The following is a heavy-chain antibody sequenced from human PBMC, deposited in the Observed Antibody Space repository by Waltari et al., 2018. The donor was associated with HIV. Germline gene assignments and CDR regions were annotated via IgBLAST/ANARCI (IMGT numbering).Heavy chain of an antibody. CDR3: AGTYYDYVWGSYRPPPFDY. J-gene: IGHJ4*02. Sequence: QVQLQESGPGLVKPSETLSLTCTVSGGSISSYYWSWLWQPTGKGLEWIGRIYTSGSTNYNPSRKSRVTMSVDTSKNQFSLKLSSVTAADTAVYYCAGTYYDYVWGSYRPPPFDYWGQGTLVTVSS. D-gene: IGHD3-16*02. CDR2: IYTSGST. CDR1: GGSISSYY. V-gene: IGHV4-4*07.